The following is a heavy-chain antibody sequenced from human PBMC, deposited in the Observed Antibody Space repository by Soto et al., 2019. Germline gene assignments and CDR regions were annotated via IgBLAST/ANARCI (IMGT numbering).Heavy chain of an antibody. CDR3: AKGTAFDW. CDR2: IKGSDGAT. D-gene: IGHD6-25*01. Sequence: PGGSLRLSCAASGFPFPTYDMNWGRQTPGRPLEWVSSIKGSDGATYYANSVRGRFTISRDNSKNTLYLQMNSLRADDTAVYYCAKGTAFDWWGPGTLVTVSS. J-gene: IGHJ4*02. V-gene: IGHV3-23*01. CDR1: GFPFPTYD.